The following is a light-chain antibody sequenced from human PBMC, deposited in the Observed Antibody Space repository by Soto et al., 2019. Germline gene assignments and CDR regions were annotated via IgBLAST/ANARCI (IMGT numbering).Light chain of an antibody. CDR2: GAS. CDR3: QQYNNWPPYT. V-gene: IGKV3-15*01. J-gene: IGKJ2*01. CDR1: QSVGTN. Sequence: EIVMTQSPATLSVSPGERATLSCRASQSVGTNLAWYQQKPGQAPRLLMYGASTRATGIPARFSGSGSGTVFTLTISSLQSEDFALYYCQQYNNWPPYTFGQGTKLEIK.